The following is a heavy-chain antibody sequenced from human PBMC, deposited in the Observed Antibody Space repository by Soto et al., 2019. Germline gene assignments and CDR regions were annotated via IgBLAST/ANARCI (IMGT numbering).Heavy chain of an antibody. D-gene: IGHD6-19*01. CDR3: AKSGYSSGWPGDY. J-gene: IGHJ4*02. Sequence: HPGGSLRLSFAASGFTFSSYAMSWVRQAPGKGLEWVSAISGSGGSTYYADSVKGRFTISRDNSKNTLYLQMNSLRAEDTAVYYCAKSGYSSGWPGDYWGQGTLVTVSS. CDR1: GFTFSSYA. V-gene: IGHV3-23*01. CDR2: ISGSGGST.